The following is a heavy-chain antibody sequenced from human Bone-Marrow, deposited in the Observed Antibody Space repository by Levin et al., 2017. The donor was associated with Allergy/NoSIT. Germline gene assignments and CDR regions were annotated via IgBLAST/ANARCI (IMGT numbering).Heavy chain of an antibody. CDR3: AKDGMGWGFRELNFDY. Sequence: GGSLRLSCAASGFTFSSYAMSWVRQAPGKGLEWVSAISGSGGSTYYADSVKGRFTISRDNSKTTLYLQMNSLRAEDTAVYYCAKDGMGWGFRELNFDYWGQGTLVTVSS. CDR1: GFTFSSYA. D-gene: IGHD3-10*01. CDR2: ISGSGGST. V-gene: IGHV3-23*01. J-gene: IGHJ4*02.